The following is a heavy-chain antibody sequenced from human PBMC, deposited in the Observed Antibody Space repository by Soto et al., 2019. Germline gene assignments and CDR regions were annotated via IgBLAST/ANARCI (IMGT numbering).Heavy chain of an antibody. D-gene: IGHD1-26*01. CDR3: AKDPKGVWAYYGMDV. Sequence: PGGSLRLSCAASGFTFSSYGMHWVRQAPGKGLEWVAVISYDGSNKYYADSVKGRFTISRDNSKNTLYLQMNSLRAEDTAVYYCAKDPKGVWAYYGMDVWGQGTTVTVSS. CDR1: GFTFSSYG. V-gene: IGHV3-30*18. CDR2: ISYDGSNK. J-gene: IGHJ6*02.